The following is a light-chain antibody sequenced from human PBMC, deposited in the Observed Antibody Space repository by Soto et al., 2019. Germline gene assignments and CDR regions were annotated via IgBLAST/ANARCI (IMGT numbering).Light chain of an antibody. CDR2: DTS. V-gene: IGKV3-15*01. CDR3: QQYSNWPPIT. J-gene: IGKJ5*01. CDR1: QSVSRY. Sequence: IMLKQSPGTLSLTPGERATLSCRASQSVSRYLAWYQQKPGQAPRLLIYDTSTRATGIPARFSGSGSGTEFTLTISSLQSEDFAVYYCQQYSNWPPITFGQGTRLEI.